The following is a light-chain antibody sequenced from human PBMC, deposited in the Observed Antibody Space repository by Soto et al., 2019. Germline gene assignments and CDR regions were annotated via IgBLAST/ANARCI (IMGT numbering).Light chain of an antibody. CDR1: QSVSSN. J-gene: IGKJ1*01. CDR2: RAS. V-gene: IGKV3-15*01. CDR3: QQYSNWPSWT. Sequence: DIRMTQSAATLSLSPGGRATLSCGASQSVSSNLAWYQQKPGQAPRLLIQRASTRATGIPARFSGSGSGTDFTLTISRLEPEDFAVYYCQQYSNWPSWTFGQGTKVDIK.